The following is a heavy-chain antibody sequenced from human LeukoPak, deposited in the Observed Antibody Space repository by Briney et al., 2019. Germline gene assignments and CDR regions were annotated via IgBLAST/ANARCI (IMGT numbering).Heavy chain of an antibody. CDR3: ARSGEYYDFWSGYWEYYYYGMDV. D-gene: IGHD3-3*01. J-gene: IGHJ6*02. Sequence: GGSLRLSCAASGFTFSSYWMSWVRQAPGKGLEWVSSISSSSSYIYYADSVKGRFTISRDNAKNSLYLQMNSLRAEDTTVYYCARSGEYYDFWSGYWEYYYYGMDVWGQGATVTVSS. CDR2: ISSSSSYI. CDR1: GFTFSSYW. V-gene: IGHV3-21*01.